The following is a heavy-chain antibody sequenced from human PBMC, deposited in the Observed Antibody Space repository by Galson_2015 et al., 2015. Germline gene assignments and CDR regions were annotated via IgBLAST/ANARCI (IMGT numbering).Heavy chain of an antibody. CDR1: GGSISTSDYY. CDR2: IYYSGST. J-gene: IGHJ4*02. CDR3: ARQSAGFLEFLPYYLDY. Sequence: TLSLTCTVSGGSISTSDYYWGWIRQPPGKGLEWVGSIYYSGSTYYNPSLKSRVTLSLDTSRNQFSLKVSSVTAADTAVYYCARQSAGFLEFLPYYLDYWGQGTLVTVSS. V-gene: IGHV4-39*07. D-gene: IGHD3-3*01.